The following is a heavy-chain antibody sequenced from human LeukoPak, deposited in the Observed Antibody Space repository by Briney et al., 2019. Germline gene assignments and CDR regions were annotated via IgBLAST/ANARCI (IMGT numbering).Heavy chain of an antibody. J-gene: IGHJ3*02. CDR3: ARASGSYYGAFDI. CDR2: MNQDGSEK. Sequence: GGSLRLSCAASGFTVSRNYMSWVRQAPGKGLEWVANMNQDGSEKYYVDSVKGRFIISRDNAKNSLYLQMNSLRAEDTAVYYCARASGSYYGAFDIWGQGTMVTVSS. V-gene: IGHV3-7*01. D-gene: IGHD1-26*01. CDR1: GFTVSRNY.